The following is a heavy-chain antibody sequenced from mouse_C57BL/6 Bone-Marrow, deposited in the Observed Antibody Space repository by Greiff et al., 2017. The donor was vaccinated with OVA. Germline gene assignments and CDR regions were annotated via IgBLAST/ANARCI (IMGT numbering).Heavy chain of an antibody. D-gene: IGHD1-1*01. CDR2: IWSGGST. CDR3: ARNTTVKYFDV. CDR1: GFSLTSYG. Sequence: VKLVESGPGLVQPSQSLSITCTVSGFSLTSYGVHWVRQSPGKGLEWLGVIWSGGSTDYNAAFISRLSISKDNSKSQVFFKMNSLQADDTAIYYCARNTTVKYFDVWGTGTTVTVSS. V-gene: IGHV2-2*01. J-gene: IGHJ1*03.